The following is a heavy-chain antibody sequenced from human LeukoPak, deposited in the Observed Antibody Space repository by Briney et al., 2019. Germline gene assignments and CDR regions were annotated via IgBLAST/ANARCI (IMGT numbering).Heavy chain of an antibody. CDR3: ARDHRDYYDSSGYYLLD. J-gene: IGHJ4*02. V-gene: IGHV3-53*01. Sequence: GGSLRLSCAASGFTASSNYMSWVRQAPGKGLEWVSVIYSGGSTYYADSVKGRFTISRDNSKNTLYLQMNSLRAEDTAVYYCARDHRDYYDSSGYYLLDWGQGTLVTVSS. CDR1: GFTASSNY. D-gene: IGHD3-22*01. CDR2: IYSGGST.